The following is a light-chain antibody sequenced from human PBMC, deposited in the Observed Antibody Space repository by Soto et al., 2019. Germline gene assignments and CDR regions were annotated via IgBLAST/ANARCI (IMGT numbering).Light chain of an antibody. CDR3: CSYAGSRTFV. CDR1: SSDVGAYNL. CDR2: EGN. Sequence: QSALTQPASVSGSPEQSITISCTGTSSDVGAYNLVSWYQQHPGKAPRLIIYEGNKRPSGISHRFSGSKSDNTASLTISGLRAEDEAHYHCCSYAGSRTFVLGGGTKLTVL. V-gene: IGLV2-23*01. J-gene: IGLJ3*02.